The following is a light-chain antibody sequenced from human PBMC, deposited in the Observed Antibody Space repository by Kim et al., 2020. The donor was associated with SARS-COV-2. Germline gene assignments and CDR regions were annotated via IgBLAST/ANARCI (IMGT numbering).Light chain of an antibody. J-gene: IGLJ2*01. CDR2: QDF. V-gene: IGLV3-1*01. Sequence: SYELTQPPSVSVSPGQTASITCSGDKLGDKYTSWYQQRPGQSPVLLIYQDFKRPSGIPERFSGSNSGNTATLTVSGTQSMDEADYYCQAWVSNTIVFGGGTQLTVL. CDR1: KLGDKY. CDR3: QAWVSNTIV.